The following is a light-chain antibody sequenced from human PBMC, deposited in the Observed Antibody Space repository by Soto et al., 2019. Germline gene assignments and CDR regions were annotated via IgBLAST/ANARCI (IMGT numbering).Light chain of an antibody. CDR2: KNN. CDR1: SSNIGAGYD. J-gene: IGLJ2*01. V-gene: IGLV1-40*01. CDR3: QSFDSSLSGSV. Sequence: VLTQPPSVSGAPGQRVTIPCTGSSSNIGAGYDVHWYRQLPGTAPKLLIYKNNNRPSGVPDRFSGSKSGTSASLAITGLQADDEADYYCQSFDSSLSGSVFGGGTQLTVL.